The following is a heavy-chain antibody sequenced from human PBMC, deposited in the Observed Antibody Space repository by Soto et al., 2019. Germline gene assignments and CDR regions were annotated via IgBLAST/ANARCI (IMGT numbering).Heavy chain of an antibody. Sequence: SETLSLTCTVSGGSISSSSYYWGWIRQPPGKGLEWIGSIYYSGSTYYNPSLKSRVTISVDTSKNQFSLKLSSVTAADTAVYYCARHVSSHYDSSGYYGALDYWGQGTLVTVSS. CDR3: ARHVSSHYDSSGYYGALDY. CDR1: GGSISSSSYY. V-gene: IGHV4-39*01. CDR2: IYYSGST. J-gene: IGHJ4*02. D-gene: IGHD3-22*01.